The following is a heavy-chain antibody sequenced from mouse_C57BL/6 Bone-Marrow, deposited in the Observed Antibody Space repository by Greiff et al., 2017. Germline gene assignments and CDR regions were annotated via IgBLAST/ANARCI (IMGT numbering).Heavy chain of an antibody. Sequence: QLQQSGTVLARPGASVKMSCKTSGYTFTSYWMHWVKQRPGQGLEWIGAIYPGNSDTSYNQKFKGKAKLTAVTSASTAYMELSSLTNEDSAVYYCTREAYYGSYWYFDVWGTGTTVTVSS. D-gene: IGHD1-1*01. CDR2: IYPGNSDT. J-gene: IGHJ1*03. V-gene: IGHV1-5*01. CDR3: TREAYYGSYWYFDV. CDR1: GYTFTSYW.